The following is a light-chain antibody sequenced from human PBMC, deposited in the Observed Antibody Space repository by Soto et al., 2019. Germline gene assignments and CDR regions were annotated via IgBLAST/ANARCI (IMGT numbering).Light chain of an antibody. V-gene: IGLV2-11*01. J-gene: IGLJ1*01. CDR1: SSDVGGYNY. CDR3: CLYAGSFYV. CDR2: DVS. Sequence: QSALTQPRSVSGSPGQSVTISCTGTSSDVGGYNYVSWYQQHPGKAPKLMIYDVSKRPSGVPDRFSGSKSGNTASLTISGLQADDDADYYCCLYAGSFYVFGTGTNVTVL.